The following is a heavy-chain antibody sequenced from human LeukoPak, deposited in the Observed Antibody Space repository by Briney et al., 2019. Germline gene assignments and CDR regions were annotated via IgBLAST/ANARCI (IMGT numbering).Heavy chain of an antibody. CDR2: IYYSGST. J-gene: IGHJ5*02. CDR1: GGSISSYY. V-gene: IGHV4-59*01. D-gene: IGHD5-18*01. Sequence: PSETLSLTCTVSGGSISSYYWSWIRQPPGKGLEWIGYIYYSGSTNYNPSLKSRVTTSVDTSKNQFSLKLSSVTAADTAVYYCAREMGDTAMVTVWFDPWGQGTLVTVSS. CDR3: AREMGDTAMVTVWFDP.